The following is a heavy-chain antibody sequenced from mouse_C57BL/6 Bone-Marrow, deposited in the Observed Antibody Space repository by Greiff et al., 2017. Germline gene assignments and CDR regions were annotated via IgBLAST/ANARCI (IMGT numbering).Heavy chain of an antibody. CDR3: TRYYGTNYYAMDY. CDR2: IDPETGGT. V-gene: IGHV1-15*01. CDR1: GYTFTDYE. D-gene: IGHD1-1*01. Sequence: QVQLQPSGAELVRPGASVTLSCKASGYTFTDYEMHWVKQTPVHGLEWIGAIDPETGGTAYNQKFKGKAILTADKSSSTAYMELRSLTSEDSAVYYCTRYYGTNYYAMDYWGQGTSVTVSS. J-gene: IGHJ4*01.